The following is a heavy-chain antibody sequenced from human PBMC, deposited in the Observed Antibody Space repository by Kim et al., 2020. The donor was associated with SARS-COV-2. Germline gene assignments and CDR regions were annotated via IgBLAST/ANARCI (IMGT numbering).Heavy chain of an antibody. V-gene: IGHV3-23*01. J-gene: IGHJ6*01. D-gene: IGHD3-10*01. CDR1: GFTFSSYA. CDR3: AKARASWRLLWYYYGMDV. Sequence: GESLRLSCAASGFTFSSYAMSWVRQAPGKGLEWVSAISGSGGSTYYADSVKGRFTIFRDNCKNTLYLQMYSLRAEDTAGYYCAKARASWRLLWYYYGMDV. CDR2: ISGSGGST.